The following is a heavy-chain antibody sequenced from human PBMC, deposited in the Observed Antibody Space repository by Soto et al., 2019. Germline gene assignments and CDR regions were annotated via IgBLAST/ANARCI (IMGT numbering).Heavy chain of an antibody. CDR2: ISGSGGST. CDR3: ASDQYYYDSSGYYYYY. D-gene: IGHD3-22*01. V-gene: IGHV3-23*01. Sequence: HPGGSLRLSCAASGFTFSSYAMSWVRQAPGKGLEWVSAISGSGGSTYYADSVKGRFTISRDNSKNTLYLQMNSLRAEDTAVYYCASDQYYYDSSGYYYYYWGQGTLVTVSS. J-gene: IGHJ4*02. CDR1: GFTFSSYA.